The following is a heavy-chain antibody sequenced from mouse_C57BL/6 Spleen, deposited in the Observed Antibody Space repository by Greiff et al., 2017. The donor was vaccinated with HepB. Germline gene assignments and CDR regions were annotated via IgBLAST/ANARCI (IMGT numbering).Heavy chain of an antibody. CDR3: ARPFYYYGSSYDYAMDY. D-gene: IGHD1-1*01. Sequence: VQLQQSGPVLVKPGASVKMSCKASGYTFTDYYMNWVKQSHGKSLEWIGVINPYNGGTSYNQKFKGKATLTVDKSSSTAYMELNSLTSEDSAVYYCARPFYYYGSSYDYAMDYWGQGTSVTVSS. CDR1: GYTFTDYY. V-gene: IGHV1-19*01. J-gene: IGHJ4*01. CDR2: INPYNGGT.